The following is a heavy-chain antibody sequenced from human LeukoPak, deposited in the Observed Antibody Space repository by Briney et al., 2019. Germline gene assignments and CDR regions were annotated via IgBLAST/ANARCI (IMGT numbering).Heavy chain of an antibody. Sequence: GGSLRLSCAASGFTFSSYIINWVRQAPGKGLEWVSSISGSNNYIYYADSVKGRFTISRDNAKNSLYLQMNSLRADDTAVYYCARGYTHGLDVWGQGTTVTVSS. CDR2: ISGSNNYI. D-gene: IGHD5-18*01. V-gene: IGHV3-21*01. CDR3: ARGYTHGLDV. CDR1: GFTFSSYI. J-gene: IGHJ6*02.